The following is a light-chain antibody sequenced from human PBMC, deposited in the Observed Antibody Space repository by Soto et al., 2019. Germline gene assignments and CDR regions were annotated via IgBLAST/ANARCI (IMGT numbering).Light chain of an antibody. CDR3: SSYTSDSTLYV. CDR1: SSDVGGYNY. V-gene: IGLV2-14*01. CDR2: DVS. Sequence: QSALTKPASVSGSPGQPITISCTGTSSDVGGYNYVSWYQQHPGKAPKRMIYDVSNRPSGVSNRFSGSKSGNTASLTISGLQAEDEADYYCSSYTSDSTLYVFGTGTKFTVL. J-gene: IGLJ1*01.